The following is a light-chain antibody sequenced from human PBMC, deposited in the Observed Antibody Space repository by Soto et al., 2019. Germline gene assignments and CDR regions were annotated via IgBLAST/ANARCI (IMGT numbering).Light chain of an antibody. CDR3: QTWGTGINVV. CDR1: SGHSSYA. CDR2: LDSDGSH. V-gene: IGLV4-69*01. J-gene: IGLJ2*01. Sequence: QSVLTQSPSASASLGASVKLTCTLSSGHSSYAIAWHQQQPEKGPRYLMKLDSDGSHTKGDAIPDRFSGSSSGAERYLTIYSLQSEDEADYYCQTWGTGINVVFGGGTQLTVL.